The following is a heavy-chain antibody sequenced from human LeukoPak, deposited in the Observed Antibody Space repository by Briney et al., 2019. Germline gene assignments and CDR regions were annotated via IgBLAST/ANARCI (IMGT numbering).Heavy chain of an antibody. Sequence: SETLSLTCTVSGGSISSYYWSWIRQPPGKGLEWIGYIYYSGSTNYNPSLKSRVSISLDTSKNQFSLRLNSVTAAETAVYYCASQLGGTTFHWGQGTLITVSS. V-gene: IGHV4-59*01. CDR1: GGSISSYY. CDR2: IYYSGST. D-gene: IGHD1/OR15-1a*01. CDR3: ASQLGGTTFH. J-gene: IGHJ4*02.